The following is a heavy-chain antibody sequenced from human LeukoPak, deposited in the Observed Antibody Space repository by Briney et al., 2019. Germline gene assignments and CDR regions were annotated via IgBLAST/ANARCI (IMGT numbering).Heavy chain of an antibody. Sequence: PSETLSLTCAVYGGSFSGYYWSWIRQPPGKGLEWIGEINHSGSTNCNPSLKSRVTISVDTSKNQFSLKLSSVTAADTAVYYCARGPVGATLFDYWGQGTLVTVSS. CDR2: INHSGST. CDR3: ARGPVGATLFDY. CDR1: GGSFSGYY. J-gene: IGHJ4*02. D-gene: IGHD1-26*01. V-gene: IGHV4-34*01.